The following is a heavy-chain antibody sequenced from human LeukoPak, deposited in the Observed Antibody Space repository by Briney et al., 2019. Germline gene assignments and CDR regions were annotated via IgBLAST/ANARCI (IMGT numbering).Heavy chain of an antibody. D-gene: IGHD5-12*01. J-gene: IGHJ4*02. Sequence: ETLSLTCTVSGGSISSDTWSWVRQAPGKGLEWVSSISSSSSYIYYADSVKGRFTISRDNAKNSLYLQMNSLRAEDTAVYYCARGARVDYWGQGTLVTVSS. CDR2: ISSSSSYI. CDR1: GGSISSDT. CDR3: ARGARVDY. V-gene: IGHV3-21*01.